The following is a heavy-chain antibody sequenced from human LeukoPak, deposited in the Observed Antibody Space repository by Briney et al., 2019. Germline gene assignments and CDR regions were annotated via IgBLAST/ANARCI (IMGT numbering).Heavy chain of an antibody. D-gene: IGHD3-22*01. Sequence: SETLSLTCAVYGGSFSGYYWSWIRQPPGKGLEWIGEINHSGSTNYNPSLKSRVTMSVDTSQNQFSLKLSSVTAADTAVYFCARNYYDTKKPWDWGQGTLVTVSS. CDR3: ARNYYDTKKPWD. CDR2: INHSGST. CDR1: GGSFSGYY. V-gene: IGHV4-34*01. J-gene: IGHJ4*02.